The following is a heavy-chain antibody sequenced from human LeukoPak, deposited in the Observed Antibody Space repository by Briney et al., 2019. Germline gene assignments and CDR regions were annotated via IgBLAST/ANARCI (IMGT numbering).Heavy chain of an antibody. CDR2: IDPDSGGT. CDR1: GYTLTDYY. CDR3: AREYYDSSGSKYAFDI. Sequence: GASVKVSCRASGYTLTDYYKHWVRQAPGQGLEWMGCIDPDSGGTKSAQRFQGRVTMTRDTSITTVYMELSRLRSDDTAVYYCAREYYDSSGSKYAFDIWGQGTMVTVSS. V-gene: IGHV1-2*02. J-gene: IGHJ3*02. D-gene: IGHD3-22*01.